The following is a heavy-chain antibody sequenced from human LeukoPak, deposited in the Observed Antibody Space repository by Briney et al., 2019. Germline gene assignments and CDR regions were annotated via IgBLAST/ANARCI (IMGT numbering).Heavy chain of an antibody. CDR2: INPNSGGT. CDR1: GYSFTSYY. V-gene: IGHV1-2*02. CDR3: ARDGQSDYGDYYYYYYMDV. D-gene: IGHD4-17*01. J-gene: IGHJ6*03. Sequence: GASVKVSCKASGYSFTSYYMNWVRQAPGQGLEWMGWINPNSGGTNYAQKFQGRVTMTRDTSISTAYMELSRLRSDDTAVYYCARDGQSDYGDYYYYYYMDVWGKGTTVTISS.